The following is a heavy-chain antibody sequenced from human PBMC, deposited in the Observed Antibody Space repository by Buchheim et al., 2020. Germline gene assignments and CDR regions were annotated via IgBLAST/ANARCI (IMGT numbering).Heavy chain of an antibody. Sequence: QVQLVQSGAAVKKPGASVKVSCKASGYTFTGYYMHWVRQAPGQGLEWMGWINPNSGGTNYAQKFQGWVTMTRDTSISTAYMELRRLRSDDTAVYYCARGREIVVVPAANWFDPWGQGTL. V-gene: IGHV1-2*04. CDR3: ARGREIVVVPAANWFDP. CDR1: GYTFTGYY. CDR2: INPNSGGT. D-gene: IGHD2-2*01. J-gene: IGHJ5*02.